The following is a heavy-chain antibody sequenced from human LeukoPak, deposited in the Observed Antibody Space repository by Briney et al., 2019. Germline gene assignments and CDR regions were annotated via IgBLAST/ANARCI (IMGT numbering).Heavy chain of an antibody. J-gene: IGHJ5*02. Sequence: GGSLRLSCTASGFTFRSYAMSWVRQAPGKGLEWVSTINNSGGSTYYADSVKGRFTISRDNSKDTLYLQMNSLRAEDTAVYYCARDQEVPSNTWAPGVFDPWGQGTLVTVSS. CDR1: GFTFRSYA. CDR2: INNSGGST. D-gene: IGHD2-2*01. V-gene: IGHV3-23*01. CDR3: ARDQEVPSNTWAPGVFDP.